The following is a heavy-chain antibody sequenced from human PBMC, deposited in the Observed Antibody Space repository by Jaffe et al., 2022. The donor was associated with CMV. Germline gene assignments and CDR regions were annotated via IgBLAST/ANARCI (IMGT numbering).Heavy chain of an antibody. V-gene: IGHV3-30*18. CDR1: GFTFSSYG. J-gene: IGHJ4*02. D-gene: IGHD6-13*01. CDR3: AKDRGRIAAAGKDS. Sequence: QVQLVESGGGVVQPGRSLRLSCAASGFTFSSYGMHWVRQAPGKGLEWVAVISYDGSNKYYADSVKGRFTISRDNSKNTLYLQMNSLRAEDTAVYYCAKDRGRIAAAGKDSWGQGTLVTVSS. CDR2: ISYDGSNK.